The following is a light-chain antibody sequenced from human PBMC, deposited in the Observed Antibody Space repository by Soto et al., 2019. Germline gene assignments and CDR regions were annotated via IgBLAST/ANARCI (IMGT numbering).Light chain of an antibody. J-gene: IGKJ1*01. CDR2: LGS. Sequence: EIVMTQSPLSLPVTPGKPASISCRSSQSLLHSNGYNYLDWYLQKPGQSPQLLIYLGSNRASGVPDRFSGSGSGTDFTLKISRVEAEDVGVYYCMQPLQSWTFGQGTKVDI. V-gene: IGKV2-28*01. CDR3: MQPLQSWT. CDR1: QSLLHSNGYNY.